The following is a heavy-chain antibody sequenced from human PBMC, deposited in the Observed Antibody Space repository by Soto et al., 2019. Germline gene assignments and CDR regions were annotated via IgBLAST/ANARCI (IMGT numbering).Heavy chain of an antibody. CDR2: IYYSGST. Sequence: SDTLSLTCIISGGSVSDSLSYWGWIRQPPGKRPEWIGSIYYSGSTYYNPSLKSRVTISVDTSKNQFSLKLSSVTAADTAVYYCARHSGHIFFDYWGQGTLVTVS. V-gene: IGHV4-39*01. CDR3: ARHSGHIFFDY. J-gene: IGHJ4*02. CDR1: GGSVSDSLSY. D-gene: IGHD5-12*01.